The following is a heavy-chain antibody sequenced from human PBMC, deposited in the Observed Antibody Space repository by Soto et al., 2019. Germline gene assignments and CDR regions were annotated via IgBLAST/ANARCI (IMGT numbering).Heavy chain of an antibody. CDR2: ISYEGSNK. Sequence: GGSLRLSCAASGFTFSSYGMHWVRQAPGKGLEWVAVISYEGSNKYDADSVKGRFTISRDNSKNTLYLQMNSLRPEDRAVYYCAKDRALTIFGVAINGGMDVWGQGTTVTVSS. CDR3: AKDRALTIFGVAINGGMDV. CDR1: GFTFSSYG. D-gene: IGHD3-3*01. J-gene: IGHJ6*02. V-gene: IGHV3-30*18.